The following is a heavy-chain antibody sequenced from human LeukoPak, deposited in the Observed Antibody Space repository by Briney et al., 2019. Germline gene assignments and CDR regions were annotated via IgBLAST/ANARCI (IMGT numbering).Heavy chain of an antibody. CDR2: ISFDGSTE. V-gene: IGHV3-30*18. CDR1: GFTFSSYW. J-gene: IGHJ3*01. D-gene: IGHD5-24*01. Sequence: GGSLRLSCAASGFTFSSYWMHWVRQAPGKGLVWVALISFDGSTEYYVDSVKGRFTISRDNSKNTLFLQMNSLRPEDTAIYYCVKDIQLSTWGLGTMVTVSS. CDR3: VKDIQLST.